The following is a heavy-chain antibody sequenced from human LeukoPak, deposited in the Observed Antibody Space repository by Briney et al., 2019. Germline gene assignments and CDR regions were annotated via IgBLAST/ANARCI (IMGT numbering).Heavy chain of an antibody. V-gene: IGHV1-69*13. Sequence: ASVKVSCKASGGTFSSYAISWVRQAPGQGLEWMGGIIPIFGTANYAQKFQGRVTITADESTSTAYMELSSLRSEDTAVYYCARDGDYGYYYYGVDVWGQGTTVTVSS. CDR2: IIPIFGTA. CDR1: GGTFSSYA. CDR3: ARDGDYGYYYYGVDV. J-gene: IGHJ6*02. D-gene: IGHD3-16*01.